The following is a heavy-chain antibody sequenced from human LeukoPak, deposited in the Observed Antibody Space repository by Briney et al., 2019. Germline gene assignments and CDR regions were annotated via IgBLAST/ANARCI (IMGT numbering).Heavy chain of an antibody. CDR3: ARTGSAVGTSLYYYYGMDV. J-gene: IGHJ6*04. V-gene: IGHV5-51*01. D-gene: IGHD3-10*01. CDR2: IYPGGSDT. CDR1: GYSFTSYW. Sequence: GESLKISCKGSGYSFTSYWIGWVRQMPGKGLEWMGIIYPGGSDTRYSPSFQGQVTISADKSISTAYLQWSSLKASDTAMYYCARTGSAVGTSLYYYYGMDVWGKGTTVTVSS.